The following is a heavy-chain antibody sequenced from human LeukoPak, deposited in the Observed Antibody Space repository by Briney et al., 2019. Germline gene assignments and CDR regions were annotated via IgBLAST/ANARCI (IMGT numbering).Heavy chain of an antibody. D-gene: IGHD6-19*01. CDR3: ARGQGWLVDY. Sequence: GGSLRLSCAASGFTFSSYSMNWVRQAQGKGLEWVSSISSSSYIYYTDSVKGRFTISRDNAKNSLYLQMNSLRAEDTAVYYCARGQGWLVDYWGQGTLVTVSS. CDR2: ISSSSYI. CDR1: GFTFSSYS. V-gene: IGHV3-21*04. J-gene: IGHJ4*02.